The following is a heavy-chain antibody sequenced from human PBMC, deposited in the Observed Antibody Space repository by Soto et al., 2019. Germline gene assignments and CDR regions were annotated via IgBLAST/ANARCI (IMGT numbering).Heavy chain of an antibody. Sequence: GGSLRLSCAASGFTFSSYAMSWVRQAPGKGLEWVSAISGSGGSTYYADSVKGRFTISRDNSKNTLYLQMNSLRAEDTAVYYCAKDLVPAAKDRSNWFDPWGQGTLVTVSS. V-gene: IGHV3-23*01. CDR2: ISGSGGST. CDR1: GFTFSSYA. D-gene: IGHD2-2*01. CDR3: AKDLVPAAKDRSNWFDP. J-gene: IGHJ5*02.